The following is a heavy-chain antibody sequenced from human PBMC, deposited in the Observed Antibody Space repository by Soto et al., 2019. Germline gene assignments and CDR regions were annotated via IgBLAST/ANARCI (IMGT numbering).Heavy chain of an antibody. CDR1: GGTFSSYA. CDR3: ASRPRWYDSSGYSGSDDAFDI. D-gene: IGHD3-22*01. Sequence: SVKVSCKASGGTFSSYAISWVRQAPGQGLEWMGGIIPNFGTANYAQKFQGRVTITPDKSTSTAYMELSSLRSEDTAVYYCASRPRWYDSSGYSGSDDAFDIWGQGTMVTVSS. V-gene: IGHV1-69*06. J-gene: IGHJ3*02. CDR2: IIPNFGTA.